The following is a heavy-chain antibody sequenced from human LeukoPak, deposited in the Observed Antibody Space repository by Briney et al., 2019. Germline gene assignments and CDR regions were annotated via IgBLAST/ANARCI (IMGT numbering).Heavy chain of an antibody. CDR3: ARGQHSEDYGMDV. V-gene: IGHV4-34*01. Sequence: SETLSLTCAVYGGSFSGYYWSWIRQPPGKGLEWIGEINHSGSTNYNPSLKSRVTISVDTSKNQFSLKLSSVTAADTAVYYCARGQHSEDYGMDVWGQGTMVTVSS. CDR2: INHSGST. D-gene: IGHD2-2*01. CDR1: GGSFSGYY. J-gene: IGHJ6*02.